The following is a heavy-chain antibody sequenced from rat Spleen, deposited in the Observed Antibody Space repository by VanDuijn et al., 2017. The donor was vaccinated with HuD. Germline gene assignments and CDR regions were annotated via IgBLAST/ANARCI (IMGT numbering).Heavy chain of an antibody. CDR1: GYSITSSY. D-gene: IGHD1-2*01. CDR3: AREAIAAIGVMDA. J-gene: IGHJ4*01. Sequence: EVQLQESGPGLVKPSQSLSLTCSVTGYSITSSYRWNWLRKFPGNKMEWIGHISYSGSTSYKPSLKSRISITRDTSKNQFFLQLNSVTTEDTATYYCAREAIAAIGVMDAWGQGASVTVSS. V-gene: IGHV3-1*01. CDR2: ISYSGST.